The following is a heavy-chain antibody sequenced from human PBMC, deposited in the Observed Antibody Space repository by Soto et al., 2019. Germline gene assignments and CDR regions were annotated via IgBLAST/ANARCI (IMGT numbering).Heavy chain of an antibody. CDR2: INHSGST. J-gene: IGHJ4*02. CDR1: GGSFSGYY. Sequence: QVQLQQWGAGLLKPSETLSLTCAVYGGSFSGYYWSWIRQPPGKGLEWIGEINHSGSTNYNPSLKSRVTISVDTSKNQFSLKLSSVTAADTAVYYCARVEAVAGGCDYWGQGTLVTVSS. D-gene: IGHD6-19*01. V-gene: IGHV4-34*01. CDR3: ARVEAVAGGCDY.